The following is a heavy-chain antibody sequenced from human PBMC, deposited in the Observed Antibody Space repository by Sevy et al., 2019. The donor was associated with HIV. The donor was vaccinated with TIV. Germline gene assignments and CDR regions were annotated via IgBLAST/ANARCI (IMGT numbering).Heavy chain of an antibody. J-gene: IGHJ4*02. Sequence: SETLSLTCTVSGGSISSYYWSWIRQPPGKGLEWIGNIYYSGSTNYNPSLKSRVTISVDTSKNQFSLKLRSVTAADTALYYCARENYGDYVDYWRQGTLVTVSS. V-gene: IGHV4-59*01. CDR1: GGSISSYY. CDR3: ARENYGDYVDY. D-gene: IGHD4-17*01. CDR2: IYYSGST.